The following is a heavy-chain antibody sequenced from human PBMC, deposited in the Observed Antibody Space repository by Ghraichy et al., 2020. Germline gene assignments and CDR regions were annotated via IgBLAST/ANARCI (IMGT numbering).Heavy chain of an antibody. D-gene: IGHD3-3*01. CDR2: IYWDDDT. CDR3: AHRWLYFWRCSFDAFDV. CDR1: GFSLTTSGVG. J-gene: IGHJ3*01. Sequence: SGPTLVKPTQTLKLTCSVSGFSLTTSGVGVGWIRQPPGKALEWLGLIYWDDDTRYRPSLESRLTITKDNSKNPVVLTMTHMDPVDTATSYCAHRWLYFWRCSFDAFDVWGQGTMVTVSS. V-gene: IGHV2-5*02.